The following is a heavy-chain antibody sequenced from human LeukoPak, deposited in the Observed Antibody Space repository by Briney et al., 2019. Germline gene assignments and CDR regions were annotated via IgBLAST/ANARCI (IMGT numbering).Heavy chain of an antibody. J-gene: IGHJ4*02. CDR2: IHYSGST. V-gene: IGHV4-39*07. D-gene: IGHD3-9*01. CDR3: ARDVGFFDIDY. CDR1: GGSISSTVSY. Sequence: SETLSLTCIVSGGSISSTVSYWGWVRQPPGKGLEWIGSIHYSGSTYYIPPLKSRITISLDMSKNQYSLKLTSVTAADTAVYYCARDVGFFDIDYWGQGILVTVSS.